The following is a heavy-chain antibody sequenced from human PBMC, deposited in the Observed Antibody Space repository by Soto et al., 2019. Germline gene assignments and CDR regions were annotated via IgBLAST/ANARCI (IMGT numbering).Heavy chain of an antibody. CDR1: GDSISSSSYY. CDR3: VSLPDWGSGSN. V-gene: IGHV4-39*01. CDR2: IYYGGST. Sequence: QLQMQESGPGLVKPSETLSLTCTVSGDSISSSSYYWGWIRQPPGKGLEWIGSIYYGGSTYYNPSLESRVTVSVDTSKNQFSLKLTSVTAADTAVYYCVSLPDWGSGSNWGQGTLVTVSS. D-gene: IGHD3-10*01. J-gene: IGHJ4*02.